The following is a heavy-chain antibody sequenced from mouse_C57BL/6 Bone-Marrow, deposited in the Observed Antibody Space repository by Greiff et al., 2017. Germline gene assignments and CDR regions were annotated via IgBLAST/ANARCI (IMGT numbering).Heavy chain of an antibody. J-gene: IGHJ4*01. V-gene: IGHV1-26*01. CDR1: GYTFTDYY. D-gene: IGHD2-1*01. CDR3: AIVYGNYVFYAMDY. Sequence: VQLKQSGPELVKPGASVKISCKASGYTFTDYYMNWVKQSHGKSLEWIGDINPNNGGTSYNQKFKGKATLTVDKSSSTAYMELRSLTSEDSAVYYCAIVYGNYVFYAMDYWGQGTSVTVSS. CDR2: INPNNGGT.